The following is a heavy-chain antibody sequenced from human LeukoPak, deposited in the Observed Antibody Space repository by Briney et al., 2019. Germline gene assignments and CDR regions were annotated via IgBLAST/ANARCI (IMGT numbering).Heavy chain of an antibody. V-gene: IGHV3-48*02. CDR1: GFAFSDYS. CDR2: ISSSDNTI. J-gene: IGHJ4*02. D-gene: IGHD5-18*01. CDR3: ARVHRGYSYGRLDY. Sequence: GGSLRVSCAASGFAFSDYSMNWVRQAPGKGLEWVSYISSSDNTIHYADSVKGRFTISRDNAKNSLYLEMNSLRDEDTAVYYCARVHRGYSYGRLDYWGQGTLVTVSS.